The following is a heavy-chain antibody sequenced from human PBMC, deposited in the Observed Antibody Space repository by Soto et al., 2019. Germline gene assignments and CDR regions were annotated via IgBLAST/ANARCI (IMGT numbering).Heavy chain of an antibody. V-gene: IGHV3-66*01. CDR3: ARDRTISDYRSSGALGL. CDR2: IYSGGTT. CDR1: GFTFSSYG. D-gene: IGHD3-10*01. J-gene: IGHJ4*02. Sequence: PGGSLRLSCAASGFTFSSYGMSWVRQAPGKGLEWVSVIYSGGTTYYAASVGGRFTISRDTSKNTVYPQMNSLRAEDTAMYFCARDRTISDYRSSGALGLWGQGTLVTVSS.